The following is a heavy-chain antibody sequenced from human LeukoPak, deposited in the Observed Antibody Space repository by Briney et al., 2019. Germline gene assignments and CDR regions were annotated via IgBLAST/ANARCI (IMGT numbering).Heavy chain of an antibody. CDR2: ISGSGGST. V-gene: IGHV3-23*01. CDR3: SKDLDSRGWYFGPIGY. CDR1: GFTFSSYA. D-gene: IGHD6-19*01. Sequence: PGGSLRLSCAASGFTFSSYAMSWVRQAPGKGLEWVSGISGSGGSTYYADSVKGRFTISRDNSKNTLYLQMNSLRAEDTAVYYRSKDLDSRGWYFGPIGYWGQGTLVTVSS. J-gene: IGHJ4*02.